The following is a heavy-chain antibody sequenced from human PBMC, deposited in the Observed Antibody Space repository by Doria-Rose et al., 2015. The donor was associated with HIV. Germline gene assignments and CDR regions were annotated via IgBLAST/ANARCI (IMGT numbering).Heavy chain of an antibody. D-gene: IGHD6-13*01. CDR3: ARIKSSRWYHKYYFDF. CDR2: NFSDDER. V-gene: IGHV2-26*01. J-gene: IGHJ4*02. Sequence: ITLKESGPVLVKPTETLTLTCTVSGVSLSSPGMGVSWIRQPPGKALEWLANNFSDDERSYTPSLKSRLTISRATSKSQVVLTMTDMDPVDTATYYCARIKSSRWYHKYYFDFWGQGTLVIVSA. CDR1: GVSLSSPGMG.